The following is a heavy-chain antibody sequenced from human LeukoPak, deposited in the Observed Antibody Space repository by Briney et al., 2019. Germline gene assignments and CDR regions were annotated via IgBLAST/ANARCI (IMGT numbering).Heavy chain of an antibody. CDR2: FNWNGGST. CDR3: AKENFPSGSSGWYVRSGGVDY. Sequence: GGPLKLSCPASGFPFSSYWMTWVRQAQGKGLEWVAVFNWNGGSTGYAESERGRFTISRDNAKNSLYLQMNSLRAEDTALYYCAKENFPSGSSGWYVRSGGVDYWGQGTLVTVSS. J-gene: IGHJ4*02. V-gene: IGHV3-20*04. CDR1: GFPFSSYW. D-gene: IGHD6-19*01.